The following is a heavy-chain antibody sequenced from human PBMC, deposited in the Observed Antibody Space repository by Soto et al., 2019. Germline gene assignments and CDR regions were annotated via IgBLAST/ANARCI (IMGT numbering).Heavy chain of an antibody. J-gene: IGHJ4*02. D-gene: IGHD6-19*01. V-gene: IGHV1-2*02. CDR2: FNPNSGDT. CDR1: GYTFTAYS. Sequence: GASVKVSCKAPGYTFTAYSMHWVRQAPGQGLEWVGWFNPNSGDTIYAQKFQGRVTLTRDTSIGTAYMELYSLTSDDTAVYYCAREASAVISLDYWGQGTLVTVSS. CDR3: AREASAVISLDY.